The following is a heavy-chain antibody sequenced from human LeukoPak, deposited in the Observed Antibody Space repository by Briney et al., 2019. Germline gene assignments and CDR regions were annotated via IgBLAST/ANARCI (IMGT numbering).Heavy chain of an antibody. CDR3: AKSSLTSWDWPNDY. CDR1: GFTFISYG. V-gene: IGHV3-30*18. CDR2: ISYDGSNK. D-gene: IGHD3/OR15-3a*01. J-gene: IGHJ4*02. Sequence: GGSLRLSCAASGFTFISYGMHWVRQAPGKGLEWLAVISYDGSNKYYADSVKGLFTISRDNSKNTLYLQMNSLRAEDTAVYYCAKSSLTSWDWPNDYWGQGTLVTVSS.